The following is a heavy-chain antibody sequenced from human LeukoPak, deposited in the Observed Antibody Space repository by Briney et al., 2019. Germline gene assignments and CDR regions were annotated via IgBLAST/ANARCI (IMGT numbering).Heavy chain of an antibody. CDR2: ITSSSGYI. J-gene: IGHJ4*02. V-gene: IGHV3-21*01. D-gene: IGHD6-25*01. Sequence: GGSLRLSCAASGFTFSSYSMNWVRQAPGKGLEWVSSITSSSGYIYYADSVKGRFTISRDNAKKSLYLQMNSLRAEDTAVYYCAIEISSSGCLDYWGQGTLVTVSS. CDR1: GFTFSSYS. CDR3: AIEISSSGCLDY.